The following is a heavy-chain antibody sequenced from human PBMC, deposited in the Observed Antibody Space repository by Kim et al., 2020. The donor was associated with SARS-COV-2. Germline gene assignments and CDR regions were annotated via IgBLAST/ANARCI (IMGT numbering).Heavy chain of an antibody. J-gene: IGHJ6*02. CDR1: GGSISSYY. CDR3: ARLRTWDYDSSGYANYYYYGMDV. D-gene: IGHD3-22*01. Sequence: SETLSLTCTVSGGSISSYYWSWIRQPPGKGLEWIGYIYYSGSTNYNPSLKSRVTISVDTSKNQFSLKLSSVTAADTAVYYCARLRTWDYDSSGYANYYYYGMDVWGQGTTVTVSS. CDR2: IYYSGST. V-gene: IGHV4-59*01.